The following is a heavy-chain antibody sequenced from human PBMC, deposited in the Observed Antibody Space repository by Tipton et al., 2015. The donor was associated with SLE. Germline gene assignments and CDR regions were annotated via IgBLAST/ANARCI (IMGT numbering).Heavy chain of an antibody. Sequence: TLSLTCTVSGGSISSYFWTWIRQPPGKGLEWIGHIFYTGSTRYNPSLKSRVTISVDTSKNQFSLNLSSVTAADTAVYFCARDAGGSLGMESYYYYMDVWGKGTTVTVSS. CDR2: IFYTGST. J-gene: IGHJ6*03. CDR1: GGSISSYF. CDR3: ARDAGGSLGMESYYYYMDV. D-gene: IGHD7-27*01. V-gene: IGHV4-59*01.